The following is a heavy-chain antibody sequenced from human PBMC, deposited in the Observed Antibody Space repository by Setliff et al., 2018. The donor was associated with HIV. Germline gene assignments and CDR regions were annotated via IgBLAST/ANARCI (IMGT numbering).Heavy chain of an antibody. CDR1: GGSFSDYY. Sequence: SETLSLTCAVYGGSFSDYYWSWIRQPPGKGLEWIGEINHSGSTNYNPSLKRRVTISVDTSKNQFSLKLSSVTAADTAVYYCATFFVSTATTQDYWGQGTLVTVSS. V-gene: IGHV4-34*01. CDR3: ATFFVSTATTQDY. J-gene: IGHJ4*02. CDR2: INHSGST. D-gene: IGHD4-17*01.